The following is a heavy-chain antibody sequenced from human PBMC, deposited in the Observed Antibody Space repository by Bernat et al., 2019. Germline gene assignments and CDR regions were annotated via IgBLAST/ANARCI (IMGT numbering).Heavy chain of an antibody. J-gene: IGHJ5*02. CDR3: ARLTYYYGSSGYRT. D-gene: IGHD3-22*01. CDR1: GFTFSSYS. V-gene: IGHV3-21*01. Sequence: EVQLVESGGGLVKPGGSLRLSCAASGFTFSSYSINWVRQAPGKGLEWVSSISISSSYIYYADSVKGRFTISRDNAKNSLYLQMNSLRAEDTAVYYCARLTYYYGSSGYRTWGQGTLVTVSS. CDR2: ISISSSYI.